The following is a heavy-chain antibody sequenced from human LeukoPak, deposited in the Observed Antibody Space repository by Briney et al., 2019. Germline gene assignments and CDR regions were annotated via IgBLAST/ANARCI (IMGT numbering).Heavy chain of an antibody. J-gene: IGHJ4*02. CDR2: ISWNSGSI. Sequence: GRSLRLSCAASGFTFDDYAMHWVRQAPGKGLEWVSGISWNSGSIGYADSVKGRFTISRDNAKNSLYLQMNSLRAEDTALYYCAKSVDYGDYVGPFDYWGRGTLVTVSS. CDR1: GFTFDDYA. CDR3: AKSVDYGDYVGPFDY. V-gene: IGHV3-9*01. D-gene: IGHD4-17*01.